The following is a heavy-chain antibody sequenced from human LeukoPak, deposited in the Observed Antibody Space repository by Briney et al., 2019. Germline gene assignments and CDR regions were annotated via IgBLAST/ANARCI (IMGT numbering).Heavy chain of an antibody. CDR3: ARGHVVVAANSFDY. CDR1: GGSINSYY. J-gene: IGHJ4*02. CDR2: IYTGGNT. V-gene: IGHV4-4*07. D-gene: IGHD2-15*01. Sequence: SETLSLTCTVSGGSINSYYWSYIRQPAGEGLDWIGRIYTGGNTNCNPSLKSRVTMSVDTSKNQFSLKLSSVTAADTAVYYCARGHVVVAANSFDYWGQGTLVTVSS.